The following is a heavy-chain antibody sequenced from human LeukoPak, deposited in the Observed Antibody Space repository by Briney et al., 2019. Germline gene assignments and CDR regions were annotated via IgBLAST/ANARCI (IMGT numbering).Heavy chain of an antibody. V-gene: IGHV4-31*03. CDR1: GGSISSGGYY. D-gene: IGHD6-13*01. J-gene: IGHJ6*03. CDR3: AREGGSSWLYYYMDV. CDR2: IYYSGST. Sequence: SETLSLTCTVSGGSISSGGYYWSWIRQHPGKGLEWIGYIYYSGSTYYNPSLKSRVTISVDTSKNQFSLKLSSVTAADTAVYYCAREGGSSWLYYYMDVWGKGTTVTVSS.